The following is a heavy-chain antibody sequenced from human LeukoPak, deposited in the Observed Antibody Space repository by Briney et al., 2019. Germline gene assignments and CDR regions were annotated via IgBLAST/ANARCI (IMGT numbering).Heavy chain of an antibody. V-gene: IGHV5-51*01. CDR2: IYPGDSVT. J-gene: IGHJ5*02. CDR3: ARLWGDILSKDGLWFDP. CDR1: GYSFTHYY. Sequence: GESLKISCKASGYSFTHYYIAWVRQMPGKGLEWMGIIYPGDSVTRYSPSFQGQVTISADKSISTAYLQWSSLKASDTAIYYCARLWGDILSKDGLWFDPWGQGTLVTVSS. D-gene: IGHD3-9*01.